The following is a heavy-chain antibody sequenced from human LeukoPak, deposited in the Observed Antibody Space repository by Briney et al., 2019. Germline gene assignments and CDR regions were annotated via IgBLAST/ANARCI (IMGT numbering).Heavy chain of an antibody. CDR3: AKGPPRPTIAAAEFEY. D-gene: IGHD6-13*01. CDR2: ISFSGGST. CDR1: GFTFSSYA. Sequence: GGSLRLSCVASGFTFSSYAMSWVRQAPGKGLEWVSAISFSGGSTYYADFLKGRSTISRDNSNNTLSLQMNSLRADDMAVYYCAKGPPRPTIAAAEFEYWGQGTLVTVSS. V-gene: IGHV3-23*01. J-gene: IGHJ4*02.